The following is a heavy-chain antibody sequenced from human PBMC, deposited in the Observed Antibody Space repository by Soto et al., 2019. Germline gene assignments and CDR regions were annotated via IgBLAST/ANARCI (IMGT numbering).Heavy chain of an antibody. J-gene: IGHJ3*02. CDR2: INVGSGNT. V-gene: IGHV1-3*01. CDR1: GYTFSAYT. Sequence: QAQLVQSGAEMKKPVASVKVSCKAAGYTFSAYTMNWVRQAPGQSLEWMGWINVGSGNTRYSQNFQGRVSITRDTSASTVYMELTGLKSEDTAMYYCARDTETLGPRANDALDIWGQGTMVTVSS. CDR3: ARDTETLGPRANDALDI. D-gene: IGHD3-3*02.